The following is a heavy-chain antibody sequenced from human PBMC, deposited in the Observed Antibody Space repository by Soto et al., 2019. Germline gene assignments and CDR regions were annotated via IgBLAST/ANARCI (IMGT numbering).Heavy chain of an antibody. CDR3: ARVPPITIFGVVINFDY. Sequence: SETLSLTCAVYGGSFSGYYWSWIRQPPGKGLEWIGEINHSGSTNYNPSLKSRVTISVDTSKNQFSLKLSSVTAADRAVYYCARVPPITIFGVVINFDYWGQGTLVTVSS. CDR1: GGSFSGYY. D-gene: IGHD3-3*01. CDR2: INHSGST. V-gene: IGHV4-34*01. J-gene: IGHJ4*02.